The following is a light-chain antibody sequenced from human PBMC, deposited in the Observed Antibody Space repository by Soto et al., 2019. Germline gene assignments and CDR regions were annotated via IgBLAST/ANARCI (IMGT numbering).Light chain of an antibody. CDR3: QQYNSYSQT. CDR2: DAS. CDR1: QSISSW. V-gene: IGKV1-5*01. Sequence: IQMTQSPSILSSFVGDRVTITCRASQSISSWLAWDQQKPGKAHNLLIYDASALENGVPSRFRGSGSGTEFTLTISSLKPDDFETYYCQQYNSYSQTFGQGTKVDI. J-gene: IGKJ1*01.